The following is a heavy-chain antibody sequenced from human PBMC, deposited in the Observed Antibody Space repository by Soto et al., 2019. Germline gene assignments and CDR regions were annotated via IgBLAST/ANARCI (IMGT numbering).Heavy chain of an antibody. CDR2: IYHSGTT. D-gene: IGHD6-6*01. J-gene: IGHJ4*02. V-gene: IGHV4-38-2*01. CDR3: VRVYGRSSCFFDS. Sequence: PSETLSLTCGASGYSLTSGYHWGWIRQPPGKGLEWIGTIYHSGTTYYNPSLMSRVTMSVDTSKNQFSLKVTSATAADTAVYFCVRVYGRSSCFFDSWGQGTLVTVSS. CDR1: GYSLTSGYH.